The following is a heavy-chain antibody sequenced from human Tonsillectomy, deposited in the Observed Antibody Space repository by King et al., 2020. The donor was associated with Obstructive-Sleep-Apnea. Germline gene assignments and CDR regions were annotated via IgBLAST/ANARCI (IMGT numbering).Heavy chain of an antibody. Sequence: VQLVESGGGVVQPGGSLRLSCAASGFTFSSYGMHWVRQAPGKGLEWVAIISYDGSNKYYADSVKGRFTISRDNSKNTLYLQMNSLRAEDTAVYYCAKARVGYCSTTSCYAAEYFQHWGQGTLVTISS. CDR2: ISYDGSNK. D-gene: IGHD2-2*01. V-gene: IGHV3-30*18. CDR1: GFTFSSYG. J-gene: IGHJ1*01. CDR3: AKARVGYCSTTSCYAAEYFQH.